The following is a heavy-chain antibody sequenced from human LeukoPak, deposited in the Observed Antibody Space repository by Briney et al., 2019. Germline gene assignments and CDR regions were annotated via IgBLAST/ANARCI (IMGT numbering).Heavy chain of an antibody. CDR1: VYTFTSYG. V-gene: IGHV1-18*01. CDR3: ASELGSGWPGDY. J-gene: IGHJ4*02. D-gene: IGHD6-19*01. CDR2: ISAYNGNT. Sequence: ASVKVACKASVYTFTSYGISWVRQAPGQGLEWMGWISAYNGNTNYAQKLQGRVTMTTDTSTSTAYMELRSLRSDDTAVYYCASELGSGWPGDYWGQGTLVTVSS.